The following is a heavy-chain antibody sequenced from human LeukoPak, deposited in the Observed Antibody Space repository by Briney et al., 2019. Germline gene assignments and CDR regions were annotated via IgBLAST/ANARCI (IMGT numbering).Heavy chain of an antibody. D-gene: IGHD2-21*02. J-gene: IGHJ3*02. CDR3: ARDGLVVVTDRDAFDI. Sequence: GGSLRLSCAASGFTFSSYGMHWVRQAPGKGLEWVAVISYDGSNKYYADSVKGRFTISRDNAKNSLYLQMNSLRAEDTAVYYCARDGLVVVTDRDAFDIWGQGTMVTVSS. CDR1: GFTFSSYG. V-gene: IGHV3-30*03. CDR2: ISYDGSNK.